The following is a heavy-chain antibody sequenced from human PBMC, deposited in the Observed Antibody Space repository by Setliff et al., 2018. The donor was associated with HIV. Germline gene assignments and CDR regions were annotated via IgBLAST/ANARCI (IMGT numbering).Heavy chain of an antibody. J-gene: IGHJ5*02. Sequence: PSETLSLTCTVSGDSISSGSYSWSWIRQPAGKRLEWIAHIFLSGTTEYNPTLRSRVTISLDTSKNQFSLQLHSVTAADTAVYYCARDLRHWTAGGNWFDPWGQGTRVTVSS. D-gene: IGHD3-16*01. CDR3: ARDLRHWTAGGNWFDP. CDR1: GDSISSGSYS. CDR2: IFLSGTT. V-gene: IGHV4-61*09.